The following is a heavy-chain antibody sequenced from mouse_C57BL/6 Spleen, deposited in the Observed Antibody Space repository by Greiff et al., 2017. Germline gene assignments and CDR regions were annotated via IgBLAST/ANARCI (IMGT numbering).Heavy chain of an antibody. D-gene: IGHD2-1*01. CDR2: IYPGSGST. CDR3: ARGNYDRYDAIDY. J-gene: IGHJ4*01. V-gene: IGHV1-55*01. Sequence: QVQLQQPGAELVKPGASVKMSCKASGYTFTSYWITWVKQRPGQGLEWIGDIYPGSGSTNYNEKFKSKATLTVDTSSSTAYMQLSSLTSEDSAVYYCARGNYDRYDAIDYWGQGTSVTVSS. CDR1: GYTFTSYW.